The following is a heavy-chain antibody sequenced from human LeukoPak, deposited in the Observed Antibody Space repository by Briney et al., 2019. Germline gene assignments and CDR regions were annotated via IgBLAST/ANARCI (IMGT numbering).Heavy chain of an antibody. CDR3: ARPQEEDGYNYNWAFDY. D-gene: IGHD5-24*01. J-gene: IGHJ4*02. V-gene: IGHV4-39*01. CDR1: GGSISSSSYY. CDR2: IYYSGST. Sequence: SETLSLTCTVSGGSISSSSYYWGWICQPPGKGLGWIGSIYYSGSTYYNPSLKSRVTISVDTSKNQFSLKLSSVTAADTAVYYCARPQEEDGYNYNWAFDYWGQGTLVTVSS.